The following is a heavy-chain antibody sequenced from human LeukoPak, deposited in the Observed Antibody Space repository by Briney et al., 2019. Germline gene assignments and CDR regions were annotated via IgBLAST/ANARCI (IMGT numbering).Heavy chain of an antibody. V-gene: IGHV1-46*01. CDR3: TRDGNYGDYDPAY. CDR2: INPSGGST. J-gene: IGHJ4*02. Sequence: GASVTVSCTASGYTFTSYYMHWVRQAPGQGLEWMGIINPSGGSTSYAQKFQGRVTMTRDTSTSTVYMELSSLRSEDTAVYYCTRDGNYGDYDPAYWGQGTLVTVSS. D-gene: IGHD4-17*01. CDR1: GYTFTSYY.